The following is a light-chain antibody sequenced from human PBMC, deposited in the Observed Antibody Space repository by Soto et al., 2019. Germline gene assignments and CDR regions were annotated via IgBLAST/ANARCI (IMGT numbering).Light chain of an antibody. CDR1: SSEVGGYNY. J-gene: IGLJ1*01. CDR2: EVS. CDR3: SSYTSSSIDYV. Sequence: QSALTQPASVSGSPGQSITISCTGTSSEVGGYNYVSWYQQHPGKAPKLMIYEVSNRPSGVSNRFSGSKSGNTASLTISGLQAEDDADYYCSSYTSSSIDYVFGAGTKLTVL. V-gene: IGLV2-14*01.